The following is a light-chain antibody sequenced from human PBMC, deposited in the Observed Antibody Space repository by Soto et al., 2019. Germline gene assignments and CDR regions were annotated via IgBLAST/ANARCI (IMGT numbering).Light chain of an antibody. CDR1: QIVSSSY. Sequence: EIVWTPSPGTLSLSPGYRSPRSCLASQIVSSSYLAWYQQKPGQAPRLLIYGASSRATGIPHRFSGSGSGTDFTLTISRLEPEDFAVYYCQQSDSSPLVTFGQGTRVEIK. CDR3: QQSDSSPLVT. V-gene: IGKV3-20*01. J-gene: IGKJ5*01. CDR2: GAS.